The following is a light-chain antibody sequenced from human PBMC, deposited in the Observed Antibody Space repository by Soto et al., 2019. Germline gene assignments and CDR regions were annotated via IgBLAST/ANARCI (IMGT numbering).Light chain of an antibody. V-gene: IGKV3-20*01. Sequence: EIVLTQSPGTLSLSPGERTTLSCRASQSVNSSYVAWYQKKPGQAPRLLIYGASSRATGIPDRFSGSGSGTDFTLTISRLEPEDFAVYYCQQYGSSPPKFTFGPGTKVDIK. J-gene: IGKJ3*01. CDR1: QSVNSSY. CDR3: QQYGSSPPKFT. CDR2: GAS.